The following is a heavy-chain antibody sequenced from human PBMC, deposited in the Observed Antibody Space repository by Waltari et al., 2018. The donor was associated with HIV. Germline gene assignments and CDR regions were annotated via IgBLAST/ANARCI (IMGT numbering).Heavy chain of an antibody. CDR3: ARASISPRWFGSPGDY. V-gene: IGHV1-46*01. CDR1: GYTFSSHY. CDR2: INPSGGST. J-gene: IGHJ4*02. D-gene: IGHD3-10*01. Sequence: QVQVVQSGADVKKPGASVKVSCKASGYTFSSHYMHWVRQAPGQGLEWMGIINPSGGSTSYAQKFQGRVTMTRDTSTSTVYMELSSLRSEDTAVYYCARASISPRWFGSPGDYWGQGILVTVSS.